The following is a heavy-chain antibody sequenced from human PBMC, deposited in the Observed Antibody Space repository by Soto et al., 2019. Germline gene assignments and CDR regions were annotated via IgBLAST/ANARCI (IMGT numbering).Heavy chain of an antibody. CDR3: ARXRLRFLEWLRAGSYYGMDV. Sequence: SETLSLTCTVSGGSVSSGSYYWSWIRQPPGKGLEWIGYIYYSGSTNYNPSLKSRVTISVDTSKNQFSLKLSSVTAADTAVYYCARXRLRFLEWLRAGSYYGMDVSGQGTTVTVYS. CDR1: GGSVSSGSYY. D-gene: IGHD3-3*01. V-gene: IGHV4-61*01. J-gene: IGHJ6*02. CDR2: IYYSGST.